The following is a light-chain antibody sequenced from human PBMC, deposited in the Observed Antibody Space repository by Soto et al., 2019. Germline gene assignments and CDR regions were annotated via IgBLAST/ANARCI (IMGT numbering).Light chain of an antibody. CDR2: KDS. Sequence: SYELTQPSSVSVSPGQTARITCSGDVLAKKYARWFQQKPGQAPVLVIYKDSERPSGIPERFSGSSSGNTATLTISRVEAGDEADYYCQVWDSSSDHRVFGTGTKVTVL. J-gene: IGLJ1*01. V-gene: IGLV3-27*01. CDR3: QVWDSSSDHRV. CDR1: VLAKKY.